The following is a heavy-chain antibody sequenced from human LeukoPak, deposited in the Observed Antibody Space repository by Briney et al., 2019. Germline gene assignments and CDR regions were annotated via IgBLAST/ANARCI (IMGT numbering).Heavy chain of an antibody. Sequence: GASVKVSCKASGYTFTGYYMYWVRQAPGQGLEWMGWINPNSGGTNYAQKFQGRVTMTRDTSISTAYMELSRLRSDDTAVYYCARSGYSYGYYYYYYMDVWGKGTTVTISS. V-gene: IGHV1-2*02. D-gene: IGHD5-18*01. CDR3: ARSGYSYGYYYYYYMDV. J-gene: IGHJ6*03. CDR1: GYTFTGYY. CDR2: INPNSGGT.